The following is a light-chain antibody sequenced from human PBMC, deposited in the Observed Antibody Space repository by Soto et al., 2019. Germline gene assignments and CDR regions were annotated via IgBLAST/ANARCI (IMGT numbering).Light chain of an antibody. V-gene: IGKV1-8*01. J-gene: IGKJ1*01. Sequence: IQMTQSPSSLSASTGDRVTITCRASQGISSYLAWYQQKPGKAPKLLIYAASTLQSGVPSRFSGSGSGTDFTLTISCLQSEDFATYYCQQYYSYPPAFGQGTKVDI. CDR3: QQYYSYPPA. CDR2: AAS. CDR1: QGISSY.